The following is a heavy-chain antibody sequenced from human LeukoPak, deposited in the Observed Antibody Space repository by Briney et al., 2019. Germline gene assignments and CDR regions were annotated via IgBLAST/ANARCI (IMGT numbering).Heavy chain of an antibody. CDR1: GFTFSDYY. CDR2: ISSSGSTI. Sequence: KPGGSLRLSCAASGFTFSDYYMSWIRQAPGKGLEWVSFISSSGSTIYYADSVKGRFTISRDNAKNSLYLQMNSLRAEDTAVYYCASPTSPLLSWAFDIWGQGTMVTVSS. V-gene: IGHV3-11*01. D-gene: IGHD3-16*01. J-gene: IGHJ3*02. CDR3: ASPTSPLLSWAFDI.